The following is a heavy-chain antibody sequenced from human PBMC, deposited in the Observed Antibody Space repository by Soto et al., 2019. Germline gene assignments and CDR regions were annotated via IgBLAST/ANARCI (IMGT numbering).Heavy chain of an antibody. CDR1: GFTFSSYG. CDR2: LSYDGSNK. CDR3: AILTIFGVVVDAFDI. D-gene: IGHD3-3*01. J-gene: IGHJ3*02. Sequence: QVQLVESGGGVVQPGRSLRLSCAASGFTFSSYGMHWVRQAPGKGLEWVAVLSYDGSNKYYADSVKGRFTISRDNSKNTLYLQMNSLRAEDTAVYYCAILTIFGVVVDAFDIWGQGTMVTVSS. V-gene: IGHV3-30*03.